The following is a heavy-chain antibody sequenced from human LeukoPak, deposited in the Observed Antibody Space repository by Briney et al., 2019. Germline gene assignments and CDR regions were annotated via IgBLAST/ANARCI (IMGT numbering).Heavy chain of an antibody. D-gene: IGHD3-10*01. CDR2: ISAYNGNT. J-gene: IGHJ4*02. CDR3: ARDLLNYGSAYYDVGIFDS. V-gene: IGHV1-18*01. CDR1: GYTFTSYG. Sequence: ASVKVSCKASGYTFTSYGISWVRQAPGQGLEWMGWISAYNGNTNYAQKLQGRVTMTTDTSTSTAYMELRSLRSDDTAIYYCARDLLNYGSAYYDVGIFDSWGQGTLVTVSS.